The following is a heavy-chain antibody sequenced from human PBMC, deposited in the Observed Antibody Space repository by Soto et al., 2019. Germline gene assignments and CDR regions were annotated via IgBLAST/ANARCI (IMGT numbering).Heavy chain of an antibody. CDR2: ITPMTGTT. CDR1: GGTFYTYA. D-gene: IGHD3-10*01. V-gene: IGHV1-69*01. Sequence: QVHLVQSGAEVKRPGSSVRVSCRASGGTFYTYAFTWVRQAPGQGLEWMGGITPMTGTTKYAQKFHDLVTFSADESASTAYMELSNLRSDDTAVYYCSRDVSVMTSVFGFWGQGALITVSS. J-gene: IGHJ4*02. CDR3: SRDVSVMTSVFGF.